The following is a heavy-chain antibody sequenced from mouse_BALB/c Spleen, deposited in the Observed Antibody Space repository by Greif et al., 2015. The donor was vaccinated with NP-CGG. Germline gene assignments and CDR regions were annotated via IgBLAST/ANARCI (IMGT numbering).Heavy chain of an antibody. CDR1: GFTFSSYY. CDR3: ARPEYGYFDV. J-gene: IGHJ1*01. V-gene: IGHV5-6-2*01. Sequence: EVMLVESGGGLVKLGGSLKLPCAASGFTFSSYYMSWVRQTPEKRLELVAAINSNGGSTYYPDTVKGRFTISRDNAKNSLYLQMSSLKSEDTALYYCARPEYGYFDVWGAGTTVTVSS. CDR2: INSNGGST.